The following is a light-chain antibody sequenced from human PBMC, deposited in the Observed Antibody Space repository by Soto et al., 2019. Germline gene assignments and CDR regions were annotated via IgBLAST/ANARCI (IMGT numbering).Light chain of an antibody. CDR3: QQYNNWPPIT. V-gene: IGKV3-15*01. CDR1: QSVSSN. Sequence: EIVMTQSPGTLSVSPGERATLSCSASQSVSSNLAWYQQKPGQAPRLLIYGASTRATGIPARFSGSGSGTEFTLTIRSLQSEDFAVYYCQQYNNWPPITCGQGTRREIK. CDR2: GAS. J-gene: IGKJ5*01.